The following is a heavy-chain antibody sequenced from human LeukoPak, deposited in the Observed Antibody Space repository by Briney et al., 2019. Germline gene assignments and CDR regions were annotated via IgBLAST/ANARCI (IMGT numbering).Heavy chain of an antibody. J-gene: IGHJ4*02. CDR2: IYYSGST. Sequence: PSQTLSLTCTVSGGSISSGDYYWSWIRQPPGKGLEWIGYIYYSGSTYYNPSLKSRVTISVDTFKNQFSLKLSSVTAADTAVYYCGYGSGSQNPYYFDYWGQGTLVTVSS. V-gene: IGHV4-30-4*01. CDR3: GYGSGSQNPYYFDY. D-gene: IGHD3-10*01. CDR1: GGSISSGDYY.